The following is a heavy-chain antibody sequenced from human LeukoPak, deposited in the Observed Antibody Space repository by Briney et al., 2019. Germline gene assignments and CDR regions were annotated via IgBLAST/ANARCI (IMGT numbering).Heavy chain of an antibody. CDR2: INHSGST. V-gene: IGHV4-34*01. CDR3: ARARDGYNYETFDY. CDR1: GGSFSGYY. D-gene: IGHD5-24*01. J-gene: IGHJ4*02. Sequence: SETLSLTCAVYGGSFSGYYWSWIRQPPGKGLEWIGEINHSGSTNYNPSLKSRVTISVDTSKNQFSLKLSSVTAEDTAVYYCARARDGYNYETFDYWGQGTLVTVSS.